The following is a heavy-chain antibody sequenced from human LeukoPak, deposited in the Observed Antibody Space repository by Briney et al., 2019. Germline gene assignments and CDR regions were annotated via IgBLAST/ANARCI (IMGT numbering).Heavy chain of an antibody. Sequence: GRSLRLSCAASGFTFSSYGMHWVRQAPGKGLEWVAVISYDGSNKYYADSVKGRFTISRDNSKNTLYLQMNSLRAEDTAVYYCAKGKVAYGDYSNYGMDVWGQGTTVTVSS. CDR3: AKGKVAYGDYSNYGMDV. CDR2: ISYDGSNK. D-gene: IGHD4-17*01. CDR1: GFTFSSYG. V-gene: IGHV3-30*18. J-gene: IGHJ6*02.